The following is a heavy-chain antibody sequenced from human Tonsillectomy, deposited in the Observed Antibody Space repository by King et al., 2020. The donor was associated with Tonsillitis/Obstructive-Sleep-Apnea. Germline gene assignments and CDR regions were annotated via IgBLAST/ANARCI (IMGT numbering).Heavy chain of an antibody. J-gene: IGHJ5*02. CDR3: ARISCSNYGNFFGP. D-gene: IGHD4-11*01. CDR1: GFSLNTTGMC. Sequence: VTLQESGPALVRPTQTLTLTCNFSGFSLNTTGMCVSWIRQPPGKALEWLGRIDWDDAKFYNTPLRTGLTISSDTSKNQVVLTMANVDPVDTATYYCARISCSNYGNFFGPWGPGTLVTVSS. V-gene: IGHV2-70*04. CDR2: IDWDDAK.